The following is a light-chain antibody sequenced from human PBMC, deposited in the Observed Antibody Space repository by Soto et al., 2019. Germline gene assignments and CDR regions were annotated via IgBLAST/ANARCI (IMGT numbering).Light chain of an antibody. CDR1: QSVSSK. J-gene: IGKJ4*01. V-gene: IGKV3-15*01. Sequence: IVMTQSPATLSVSPGERATLSCRASQSVSSKLAWYQQKPGQAPRLFIYGASTRATGVPGRFSGSGSGTEFILSISSLQSEDFAVYFCQQYNNWPLTFGGGTKVEIK. CDR3: QQYNNWPLT. CDR2: GAS.